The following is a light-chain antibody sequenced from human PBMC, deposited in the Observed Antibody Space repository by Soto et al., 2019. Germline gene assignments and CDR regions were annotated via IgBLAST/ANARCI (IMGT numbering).Light chain of an antibody. V-gene: IGKV3-20*01. CDR2: TAS. Sequence: EIVLTQSPGTLSLSPGERATLSCRASQSVNDNLAWYQQKPGQAPRLLIYTASNRATGIPDRFSGSGSGTDMSLTISRLEPEDFAVHYCQHHDPSPMYTFGQGTILDIK. CDR3: QHHDPSPMYT. J-gene: IGKJ2*01. CDR1: QSVNDN.